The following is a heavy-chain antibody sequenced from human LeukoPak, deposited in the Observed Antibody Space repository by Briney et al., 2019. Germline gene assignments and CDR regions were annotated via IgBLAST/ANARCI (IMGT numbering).Heavy chain of an antibody. Sequence: SETLSLTCTVSGGSISSGGYYWSWIPQHPGKGLEWIGYIYYSGSTYYNPSLKSRVTISVDTSKNQFTLKLSSVTAADTAVYYCARSPYSGSYIDYWGQGTLVTVSS. V-gene: IGHV4-31*03. J-gene: IGHJ4*02. CDR1: GGSISSGGYY. CDR2: IYYSGST. CDR3: ARSPYSGSYIDY. D-gene: IGHD1-26*01.